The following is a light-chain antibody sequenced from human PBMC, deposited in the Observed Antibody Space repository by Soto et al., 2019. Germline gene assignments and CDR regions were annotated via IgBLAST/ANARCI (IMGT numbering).Light chain of an antibody. V-gene: IGKV2-28*01. CDR3: MQVVRTPFS. J-gene: IGKJ2*03. CDR1: QSLLYSNGYHY. Sequence: DIVLTQSPLSLVVTPGEPASISCRSSQSLLYSNGYHYLDWYLQKPGQSPQLLIYLGSNRASGVPDRFSGSGSGTDFTLKISKVEAEDVGVFYCMQVVRTPFSVGQGTKLEIK. CDR2: LGS.